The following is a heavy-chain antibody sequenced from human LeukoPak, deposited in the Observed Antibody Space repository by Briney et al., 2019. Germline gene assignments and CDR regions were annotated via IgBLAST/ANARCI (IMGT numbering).Heavy chain of an antibody. Sequence: ASVKVSCKASGYTFTGYYMHWVRQAPGQGLEWMGWISPNSGGTKYAQKFQDRVTMTRGTSITTAYMELSRLRSDDTAVYYCARGGYSGYDISDYWGQGTLVTVSS. CDR1: GYTFTGYY. J-gene: IGHJ4*02. D-gene: IGHD5-12*01. V-gene: IGHV1-2*02. CDR3: ARGGYSGYDISDY. CDR2: ISPNSGGT.